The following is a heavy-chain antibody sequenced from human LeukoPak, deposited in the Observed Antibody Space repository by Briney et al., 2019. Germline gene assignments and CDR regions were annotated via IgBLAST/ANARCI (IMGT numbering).Heavy chain of an antibody. CDR1: GGSISSDDSS. D-gene: IGHD2-15*01. J-gene: IGHJ5*02. CDR2: ISHTAKT. CDR3: ARNPVLGCTAGSCYSRSVWFDP. V-gene: IGHV4-30-2*01. Sequence: SLTLSLTCAVSGGSISSDDSSWNWIRQPPGEGLEWIGYISHTAKTYYNPSLKSRVIISVDRSKNQFSLNLNSVTAADTAVYYCARNPVLGCTAGSCYSRSVWFDPWGQGTLVIVSS.